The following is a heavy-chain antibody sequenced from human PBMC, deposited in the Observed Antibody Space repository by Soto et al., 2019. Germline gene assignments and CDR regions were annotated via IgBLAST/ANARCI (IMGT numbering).Heavy chain of an antibody. CDR1: GYTFTSYA. CDR2: ISAYNGNT. J-gene: IGHJ4*02. V-gene: IGHV1-18*01. Sequence: ASLKGSCNASGYTFTSYAIAWVRQAPGQGLEWMGWISAYNGNTNYAQKLHGRVTMTTDTSTSTAYMELRSLRSDDTAVYYCASFSPPDVDWRQRTLVTAS. D-gene: IGHD3-3*01. CDR3: ASFSPPDVD.